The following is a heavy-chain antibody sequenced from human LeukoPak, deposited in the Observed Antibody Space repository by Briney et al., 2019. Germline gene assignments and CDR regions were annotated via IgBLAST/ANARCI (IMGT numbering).Heavy chain of an antibody. D-gene: IGHD6-19*01. V-gene: IGHV3-48*03. Sequence: PGGSLRLSCAASGFTFDSYEMHWVRQAPGKGLEWVSNIRSSASIVYYADSVKGRFTISRDNAKNSLYLQMNSLRAEDTAVYYCAREELSGWYAVSGYYYYYGMDVWGQGTTVTVSS. CDR1: GFTFDSYE. J-gene: IGHJ6*02. CDR2: IRSSASIV. CDR3: AREELSGWYAVSGYYYYYGMDV.